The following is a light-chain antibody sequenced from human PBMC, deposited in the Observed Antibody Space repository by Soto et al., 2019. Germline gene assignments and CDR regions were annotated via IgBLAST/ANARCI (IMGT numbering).Light chain of an antibody. CDR3: SSYTSSSTYV. V-gene: IGLV2-14*01. J-gene: IGLJ1*01. Sequence: QSVLTQPASVSGSPGQSITISCTGTGSDVGGYDYVSWYQHHPGKAPKVMIYEVTNRPSGVSNRFSGSKSGNAASLTISGLLAEAEADYYCSSYTSSSTYVFGTGPKV. CDR2: EVT. CDR1: GSDVGGYDY.